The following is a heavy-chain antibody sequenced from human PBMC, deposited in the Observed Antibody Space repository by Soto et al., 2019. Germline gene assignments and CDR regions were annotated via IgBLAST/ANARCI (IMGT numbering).Heavy chain of an antibody. CDR2: INHSGST. Sequence: SETLSLTCTVYGGSFSGYYWSWIRQPPGKGLEWIGEINHSGSTNYNPSLKSRVTISVDTSKSQFSLKLSSVTAADTAVYYCRVGATGAYWGQGTLVTVSS. CDR3: RVGATGAY. V-gene: IGHV4-34*01. CDR1: GGSFSGYY. D-gene: IGHD1-26*01. J-gene: IGHJ4*02.